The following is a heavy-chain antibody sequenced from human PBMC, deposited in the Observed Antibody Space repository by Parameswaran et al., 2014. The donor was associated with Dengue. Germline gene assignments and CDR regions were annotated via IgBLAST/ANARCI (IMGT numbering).Heavy chain of an antibody. CDR2: IYHSGST. CDR3: ARERDDAFDI. Sequence: VRQAPGKGLEWIGSIYHSGSTYYNPSLKSRVTISVDTSKNQFSLKLSSVTAADTAVYYCARERDDAFDIWGQGTMVTVSS. J-gene: IGHJ3*02. V-gene: IGHV4-38-2*02.